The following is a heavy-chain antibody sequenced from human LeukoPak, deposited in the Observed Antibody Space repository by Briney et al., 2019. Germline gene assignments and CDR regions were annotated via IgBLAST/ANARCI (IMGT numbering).Heavy chain of an antibody. CDR2: IYYSGST. Sequence: PSQTLSLTYTVSGGSISSGGYYWSWIRQHPGKGLEWIGYIYYSGSTYYNPSLKSRVTISVDTSKSQFSLKLSSVTAADTAVYYCARVDYDSSGYLLWGQGTLVTVSS. D-gene: IGHD3-22*01. J-gene: IGHJ4*02. V-gene: IGHV4-31*03. CDR3: ARVDYDSSGYLL. CDR1: GGSISSGGYY.